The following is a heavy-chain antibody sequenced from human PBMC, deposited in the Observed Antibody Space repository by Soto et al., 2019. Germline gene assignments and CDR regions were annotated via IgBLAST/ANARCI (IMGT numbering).Heavy chain of an antibody. V-gene: IGHV3-30-3*01. CDR3: ARNRISSGWHGGFDY. CDR2: ISYDGSNK. J-gene: IGHJ4*02. CDR1: GFTFSSYA. Sequence: QVQLVESGGGVVQPGRSLRLSCAASGFTFSSYAMHWVHQAPGKGLEWVAVISYDGSNKYYADSVKGRFTISRDNSKNTLYLQMNSLRAEDTAVYYCARNRISSGWHGGFDYWAREPWSPSPQ. D-gene: IGHD6-19*01.